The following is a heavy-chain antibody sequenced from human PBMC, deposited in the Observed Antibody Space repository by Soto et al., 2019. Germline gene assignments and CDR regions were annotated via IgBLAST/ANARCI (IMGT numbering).Heavy chain of an antibody. CDR3: ARGGGVGVAGSAAFDM. V-gene: IGHV1-2*02. CDR2: INPATGAA. J-gene: IGHJ3*02. CDR1: GYPVTAYY. Sequence: QLHLVQSGAVVKKPGASVTVSCSASGYPVTAYYMHWVRQAPGRGLEWMGGINPATGAAKYTQTLQGRVTMTRETSAITGFMELSGLTSEDTAVFYCARGGGVGVAGSAAFDMWGQGTLVTVSS. D-gene: IGHD3-3*01.